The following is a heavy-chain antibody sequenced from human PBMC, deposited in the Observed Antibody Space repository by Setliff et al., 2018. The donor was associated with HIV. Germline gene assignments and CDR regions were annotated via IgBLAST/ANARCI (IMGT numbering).Heavy chain of an antibody. CDR2: INPHSGGT. Sequence: AASVKVSCKASGYTFTGYYIHWVRQAPGQGLEWMGWINPHSGGTNYAQNFQGRVTMTRDTSIRTAYMELSRLRSDDTAVYYCAKTAMTGDPAIGWFDPWGQGTLVTVSS. J-gene: IGHJ5*02. CDR1: GYTFTGYY. CDR3: AKTAMTGDPAIGWFDP. D-gene: IGHD7-27*01. V-gene: IGHV1-2*02.